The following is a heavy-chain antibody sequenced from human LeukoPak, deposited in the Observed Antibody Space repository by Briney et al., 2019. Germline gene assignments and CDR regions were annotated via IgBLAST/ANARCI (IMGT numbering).Heavy chain of an antibody. J-gene: IGHJ5*02. CDR2: IYYSGST. V-gene: IGHV4-39*01. Sequence: PSETLSLTCTVSGGSISSSSYYWGWIRQPPGKGLEWIGSIYYSGSTYYNPSLKSRVTISVDTSKNQFSLKLSSVTAADTAVYYCARRARGEFDPWGQGTLVTVSS. CDR3: ARRARGEFDP. D-gene: IGHD3-16*01. CDR1: GGSISSSSYY.